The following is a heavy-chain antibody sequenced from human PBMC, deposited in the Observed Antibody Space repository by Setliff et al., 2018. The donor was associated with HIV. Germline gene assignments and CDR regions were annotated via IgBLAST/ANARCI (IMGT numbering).Heavy chain of an antibody. D-gene: IGHD3-22*01. CDR2: IWYDGSNK. J-gene: IGHJ4*02. V-gene: IGHV3-33*06. CDR1: GFTFSSYS. Sequence: PGGSLRLSCAASGFTFSSYSMHWVRQAPGKGLEWVAVIWYDGSNKYYADSVKGRFTISRDNSKNTLYLQMNSLRAKDTAVDYCAKEREEYYDSSGSEYWGQGTRGTVSS. CDR3: AKEREEYYDSSGSEY.